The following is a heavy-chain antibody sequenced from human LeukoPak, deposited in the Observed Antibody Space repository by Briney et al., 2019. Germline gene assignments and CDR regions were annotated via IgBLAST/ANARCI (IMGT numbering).Heavy chain of an antibody. CDR1: GYTFTGYY. D-gene: IGHD4-17*01. V-gene: IGHV1-2*02. Sequence: GASVKVSCKASGYTFTGYYMHWVRQAPGQGLEWMGWINPNSGGTNYAQKFQGRVTMTRDTSISTAYMELSRLRSDDTAVYYCARDLGDYGGEPDYWGQGTLVTVSS. CDR3: ARDLGDYGGEPDY. CDR2: INPNSGGT. J-gene: IGHJ4*02.